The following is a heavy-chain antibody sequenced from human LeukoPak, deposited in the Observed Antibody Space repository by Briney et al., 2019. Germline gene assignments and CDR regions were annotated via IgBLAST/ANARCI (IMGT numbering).Heavy chain of an antibody. D-gene: IGHD3-22*01. CDR3: AKDPTHYRVWDYYETIGLSY. Sequence: SGGSLRLSCAASGFTFSGSAMHWVRQAPGKGLEWVAFIRYDGSNKYYADSVKGRFTISRDNSKNTLNLQMNSLRAEDTAVYYCAKDPTHYRVWDYYETIGLSYWGQGTLVTVSS. CDR2: IRYDGSNK. CDR1: GFTFSGSA. J-gene: IGHJ4*02. V-gene: IGHV3-30*02.